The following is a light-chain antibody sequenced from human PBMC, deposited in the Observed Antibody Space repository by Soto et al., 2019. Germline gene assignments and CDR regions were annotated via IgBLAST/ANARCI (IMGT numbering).Light chain of an antibody. Sequence: DIQMTQSPSSLSASVGDRVTITCRASQYISTYLNWYQQKPGKPPKFLIYAASNLQSGVPPRFSGSGSGTDFALTSSSPQPQAFPTYYCQQKSKKEYTFGQGNRLKIK. V-gene: IGKV1-39*01. CDR2: AAS. CDR1: QYISTY. CDR3: QQKSKKEYT. J-gene: IGKJ2*01.